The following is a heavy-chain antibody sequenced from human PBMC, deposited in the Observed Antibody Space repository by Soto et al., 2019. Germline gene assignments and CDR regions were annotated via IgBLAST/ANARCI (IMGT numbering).Heavy chain of an antibody. CDR1: GYAFTTYG. Sequence: QVHLVQSGAEVKKPGASVKVSCKGSGYAFTTYGITWVRQAPGQGLEWMGWISAHNGNTNYAQKLKGRVTVTRDTSTSSAYMELRSLRFADTAVYYCARVWYVDYWGQGARVTVSS. CDR2: ISAHNGNT. J-gene: IGHJ4*02. CDR3: ARVWYVDY. V-gene: IGHV1-18*01. D-gene: IGHD2-21*01.